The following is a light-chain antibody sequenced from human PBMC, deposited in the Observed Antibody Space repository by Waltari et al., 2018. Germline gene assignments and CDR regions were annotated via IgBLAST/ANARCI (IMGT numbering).Light chain of an antibody. CDR2: DAS. CDR3: QQRTNWSPSLT. V-gene: IGKV3-11*01. Sequence: EIVLTQSPATLSLFPGERGTLSCRASQSISTYLAWYQQKPGQAPRLLIYDASNRATGIPARFSGSGSGTDFTLTISNLEPEDFAVYYCQQRTNWSPSLTFGGGTKVEMK. CDR1: QSISTY. J-gene: IGKJ4*01.